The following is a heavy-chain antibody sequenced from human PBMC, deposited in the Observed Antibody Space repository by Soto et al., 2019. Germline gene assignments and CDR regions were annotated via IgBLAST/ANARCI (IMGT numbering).Heavy chain of an antibody. CDR1: GFSLSTSGVG. Sequence: SGPTLVNPTQTLTLTCTFSGFSLSTSGVGVGWIRQPPGKALEWLALIYWDDDKRYSPSLKSRLTITKDTSKNQVVLTMTNMDPVDTATYYCAHSRMFRFLEWLSFDYYMDVWGKGTTVTVSS. D-gene: IGHD3-3*01. CDR2: IYWDDDK. CDR3: AHSRMFRFLEWLSFDYYMDV. J-gene: IGHJ6*03. V-gene: IGHV2-5*02.